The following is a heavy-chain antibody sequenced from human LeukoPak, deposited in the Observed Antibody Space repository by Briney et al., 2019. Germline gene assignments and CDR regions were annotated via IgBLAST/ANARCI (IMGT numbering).Heavy chain of an antibody. Sequence: ASVKVSCKASGYTFTSYGISWVRQAPGLGLEWMGWISAYNGNTNYAQKLQGRVTMTTDTSTSTAYMELRSLRSDDTAVYYCARDGRTVGATGIDYWGQGTLVTVSS. J-gene: IGHJ4*02. CDR1: GYTFTSYG. V-gene: IGHV1-18*01. CDR2: ISAYNGNT. CDR3: ARDGRTVGATGIDY. D-gene: IGHD1-26*01.